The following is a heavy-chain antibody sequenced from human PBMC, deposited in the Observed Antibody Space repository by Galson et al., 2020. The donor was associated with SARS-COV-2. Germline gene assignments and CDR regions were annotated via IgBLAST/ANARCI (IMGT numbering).Heavy chain of an antibody. CDR3: ARSTPASVSFYS. J-gene: IGHJ5*01. V-gene: IGHV4-59*12. D-gene: IGHD3-3*02. Sequence: SETLSLTCSVSNGSINNDYWAWIRQTPGKGLEWIGFFHSDGSNNNNPSLKSRITSSVTTTNNQFSLTLNSVTAADTAVYYCARSTPASVSFYSWGHGTLMTVS. CDR1: NGSINNDY. CDR2: FHSDGSN.